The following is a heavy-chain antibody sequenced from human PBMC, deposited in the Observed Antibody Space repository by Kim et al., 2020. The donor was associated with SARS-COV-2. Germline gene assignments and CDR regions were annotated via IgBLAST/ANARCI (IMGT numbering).Heavy chain of an antibody. D-gene: IGHD3-3*01. CDR2: ISSSSSYI. Sequence: GGSLRLSCAASGFTFSSYSMNWVRQATGKGLEWVSSISSSSSYIYYADSVKGRFTISRDNAKNSLYLEMNSLRAEDTAVYYCANRAPAGGITIFGVVIIESYYFDYWGQGTLVTVSS. J-gene: IGHJ4*02. CDR3: ANRAPAGGITIFGVVIIESYYFDY. CDR1: GFTFSSYS. V-gene: IGHV3-21*01.